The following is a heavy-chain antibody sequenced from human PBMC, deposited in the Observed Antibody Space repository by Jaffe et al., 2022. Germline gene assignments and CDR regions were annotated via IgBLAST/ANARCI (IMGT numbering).Heavy chain of an antibody. Sequence: EVQLVESGGGLVQPGGSLKLSCAASGFTFSGPAMHWVRQASGKGLEWVGRIRNKANSYATAYAASVKGRFTISRDDSKNTAYLQMNSLKTDDTAVYYCSRSSGLYDFDFWGQGTLVTVSS. CDR1: GFTFSGPA. V-gene: IGHV3-73*02. CDR2: IRNKANSYAT. D-gene: IGHD6-19*01. J-gene: IGHJ4*02. CDR3: SRSSGLYDFDF.